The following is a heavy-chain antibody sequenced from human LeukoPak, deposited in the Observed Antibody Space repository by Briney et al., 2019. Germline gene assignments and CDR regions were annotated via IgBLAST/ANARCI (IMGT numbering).Heavy chain of an antibody. J-gene: IGHJ4*02. CDR1: GFTFSSYS. V-gene: IGHV3-21*04. Sequence: GGSLRLSCAASGFTFSSYSMNWVRQAPGKGLEWVSSISSSSNYIYYADSMKGRFTISRDNSKNTLYLQMNSLRAEDTAVYYCAKSSPPPLRYWGQGTLVTVSS. CDR3: AKSSPPPLRY. CDR2: ISSSSNYI.